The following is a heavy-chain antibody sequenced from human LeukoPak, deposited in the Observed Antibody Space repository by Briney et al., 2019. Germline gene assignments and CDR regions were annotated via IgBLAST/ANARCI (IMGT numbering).Heavy chain of an antibody. Sequence: ASVKVSCKASGYTVTSHYMHWVRQAPGQGLEWMAIINPSGGSTSYAQRFQGRVTMTRDMSTSTIYMELSSLRSEDTAVYYCARVPEMATIGGFDYWGQGTLVTVSS. D-gene: IGHD5-24*01. CDR2: INPSGGST. V-gene: IGHV1-46*01. CDR1: GYTVTSHY. CDR3: ARVPEMATIGGFDY. J-gene: IGHJ4*02.